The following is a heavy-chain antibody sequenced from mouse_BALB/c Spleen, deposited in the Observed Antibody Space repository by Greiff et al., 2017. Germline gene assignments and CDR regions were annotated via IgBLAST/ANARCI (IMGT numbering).Heavy chain of an antibody. CDR3: AREPGGYFDY. CDR1: GFNIKDTY. V-gene: IGHV14-3*02. J-gene: IGHJ2*01. CDR2: IDPANGNT. Sequence: EVKLVESGAELVKPGASVKLSCTASGFNIKDTYMHWVKQRPEQGLEWIGRIDPANGNTKYDPKFQGKATITADTSSNTAYLQLSSLTSEDTAVYYCAREPGGYFDYWGQGTTLTVSS.